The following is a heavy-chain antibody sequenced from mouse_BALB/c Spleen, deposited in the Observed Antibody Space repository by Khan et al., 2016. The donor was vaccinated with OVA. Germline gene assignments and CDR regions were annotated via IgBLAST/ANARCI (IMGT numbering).Heavy chain of an antibody. CDR2: INPNNGDI. V-gene: IGHV1-19*01. J-gene: IGHJ1*01. CDR1: GYTFTDYY. Sequence: EVQLQESGPEVVKPGASVKMSCKASGYTFTDYYMKWVKQSHGKSLEWIGDINPNNGDIFHNQKFKGKATLTVDKSSSTGYMQLNSLTSEDSALYFCTRGLFDVWGAGTTVTVSS. CDR3: TRGLFDV.